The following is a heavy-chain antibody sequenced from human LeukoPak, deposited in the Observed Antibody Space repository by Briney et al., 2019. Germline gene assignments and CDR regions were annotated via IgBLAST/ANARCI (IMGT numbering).Heavy chain of an antibody. CDR2: IYTSGST. V-gene: IGHV4-61*02. D-gene: IGHD3-22*01. CDR3: ARGPYSYDSSGAFDI. Sequence: PSRTLSLTCTVSGGSISSGSYYWSWIRQPAGKGLEWIGRIYTSGSTNYNPSLKSRVTISVDTSKNQFSLKLSSVTAADTAVYFCARGPYSYDSSGAFDIWGQGTMVTVSS. J-gene: IGHJ3*02. CDR1: GGSISSGSYY.